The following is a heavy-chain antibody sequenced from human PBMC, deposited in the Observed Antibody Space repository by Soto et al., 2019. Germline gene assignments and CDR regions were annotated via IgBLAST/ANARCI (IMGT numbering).Heavy chain of an antibody. CDR1: GFTFSSYG. V-gene: IGHV3-33*01. CDR3: AREFWIQKGSWNSGWYPPGDY. J-gene: IGHJ4*02. CDR2: IWYDGSNK. D-gene: IGHD6-19*01. Sequence: GGSLRLSCAASGFTFSSYGMHWVRQAPGKGLEWVAVIWYDGSNKYYADSVKGRFTISRDNSKNTLYLQMNSLRAEDTAVYYCAREFWIQKGSWNSGWYPPGDYWGQGTLVTVSS.